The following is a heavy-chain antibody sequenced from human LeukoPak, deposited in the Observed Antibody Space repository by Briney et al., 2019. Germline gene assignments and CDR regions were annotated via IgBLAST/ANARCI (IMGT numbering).Heavy chain of an antibody. CDR3: ARVSGDIDY. CDR1: GGSISSGSYY. CDR2: IYTSGST. Sequence: SETLSLTCTVSGGSISSGSYYWSWIRQPAGKGLEWIGRIYTSGSTNYNPSLKSRVTISVDTSENQFSLKLSSVTAADTAVYYCARVSGDIDYWGQGTLVTVSS. D-gene: IGHD2-15*01. J-gene: IGHJ4*02. V-gene: IGHV4-61*02.